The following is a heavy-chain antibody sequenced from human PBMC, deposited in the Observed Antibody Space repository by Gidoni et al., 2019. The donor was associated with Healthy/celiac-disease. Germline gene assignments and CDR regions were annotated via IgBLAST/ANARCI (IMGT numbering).Heavy chain of an antibody. J-gene: IGHJ3*02. CDR1: GGTFSSYA. CDR2: IIPIFGTA. V-gene: IGHV1-69*01. CDR3: ARVGDLTGTTPSGAFDI. Sequence: QVQLVQSGAEVKKPGSSVKVSCKASGGTFSSYAISWVRQAPGQGLEWMGGIIPIFGTANYAQKFQGRVTITADEFTCTAYMELSSLRSEDTAVYYCARVGDLTGTTPSGAFDIWGQGTMVTVSS. D-gene: IGHD1-7*01.